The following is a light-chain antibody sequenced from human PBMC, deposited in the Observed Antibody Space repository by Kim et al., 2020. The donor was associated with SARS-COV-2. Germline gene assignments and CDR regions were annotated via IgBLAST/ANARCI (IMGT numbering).Light chain of an antibody. J-gene: IGKJ5*01. CDR3: QQYDSLPIT. V-gene: IGKV1-33*01. Sequence: DIQMTQSPSPLSASVGDRVTITCQASHDISNYLSWYQQKPGKAPKLLIYDASNLETGVPSRFSGRGSGTDFTFTISNLQSEDIATYYCQQYDSLPITFGQGTRLEIK. CDR1: HDISNY. CDR2: DAS.